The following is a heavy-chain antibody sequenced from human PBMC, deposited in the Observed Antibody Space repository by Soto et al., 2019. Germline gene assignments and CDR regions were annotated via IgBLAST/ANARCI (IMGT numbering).Heavy chain of an antibody. V-gene: IGHV3-30-3*01. D-gene: IGHD3-22*01. CDR1: GFTFSSYA. CDR2: ISYDGGNK. CDR3: ANSDSSGVDY. Sequence: GGSLRLSCAASGFTFSSYAMHWVRQAPGKGLEWVAVISYDGGNKYYADSVKGRFTISRDNSKNTLYLQMNSLRAEDTAVYYCANSDSSGVDYWGQGTLVTVSS. J-gene: IGHJ4*02.